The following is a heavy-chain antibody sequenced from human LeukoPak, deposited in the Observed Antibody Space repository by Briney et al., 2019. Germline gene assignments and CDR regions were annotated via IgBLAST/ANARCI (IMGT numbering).Heavy chain of an antibody. D-gene: IGHD3-10*01. CDR3: ASESAYGSGSYDDFDY. CDR2: IWYDGSNK. J-gene: IGHJ4*02. Sequence: PGGSLRLSCAASGFTFSSYGMHWVRQAPGKGLEWVAVIWYDGSNKYYADSVKGRFTISRDNSKNTLYLQMNSLRAEDTAVYYCASESAYGSGSYDDFDYWGQGTPVTVSS. CDR1: GFTFSSYG. V-gene: IGHV3-33*01.